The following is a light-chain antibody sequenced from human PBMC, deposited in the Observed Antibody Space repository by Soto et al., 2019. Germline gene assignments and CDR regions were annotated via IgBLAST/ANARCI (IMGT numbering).Light chain of an antibody. Sequence: QSALTQPASVSGSPGQSITISCTGTSSDVGGYDYASWYQQHPGKAPKLMIFDVSSRPSGVSNRFSGSKSGNTASLTISGLKAEDEADYYCSSYSSSSHVVFGGGTKLTVL. V-gene: IGLV2-14*01. CDR3: SSYSSSSHVV. CDR2: DVS. J-gene: IGLJ2*01. CDR1: SSDVGGYDY.